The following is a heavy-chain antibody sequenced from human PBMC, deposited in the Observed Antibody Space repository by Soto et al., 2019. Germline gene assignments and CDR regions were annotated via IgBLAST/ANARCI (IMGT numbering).Heavy chain of an antibody. CDR3: AGEVGFQLIY. V-gene: IGHV3-48*01. CDR2: ITGSSITM. J-gene: IGHJ4*02. Sequence: EVQLVESGGGLVQPGGSLRLSCAASGFTFSTHSMNWVRQAPGKGLEWISYITGSSITMYADSVKGRFTISRDNAKNSLYLQMNSLRAEDTAVYFCAGEVGFQLIYWGQGTLVTVSS. D-gene: IGHD1-26*01. CDR1: GFTFSTHS.